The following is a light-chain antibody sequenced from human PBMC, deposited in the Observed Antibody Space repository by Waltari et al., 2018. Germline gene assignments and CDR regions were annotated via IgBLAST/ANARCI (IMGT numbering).Light chain of an antibody. CDR1: NIGSKS. V-gene: IGLV3-21*02. Sequence: SYVLTQPPSVSVAPGQTARITCGGNNIGSKSVHWDQQKPGQAPVLGVYDGSDRPSGIPGRFSGSNSGNTATLTISRVEAGDEADYYCQVWDSSSDHWVFGGGTKLTVL. J-gene: IGLJ3*02. CDR2: DGS. CDR3: QVWDSSSDHWV.